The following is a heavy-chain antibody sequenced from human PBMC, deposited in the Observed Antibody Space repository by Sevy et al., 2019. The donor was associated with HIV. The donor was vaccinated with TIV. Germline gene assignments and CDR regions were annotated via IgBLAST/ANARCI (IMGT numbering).Heavy chain of an antibody. D-gene: IGHD6-19*01. V-gene: IGHV3-30-3*01. CDR1: GFTFSSYA. CDR2: ISYDGSNK. Sequence: GGSLRLSCAASGFTFSSYAMHWVRQAPGKGLEWVAVISYDGSNKYYADSVKGRFTISRDNSKNTLYLQMNSLRAEDTAVYYCARDAYSSGSYYFVYWGQGTLVTVSS. CDR3: ARDAYSSGSYYFVY. J-gene: IGHJ4*02.